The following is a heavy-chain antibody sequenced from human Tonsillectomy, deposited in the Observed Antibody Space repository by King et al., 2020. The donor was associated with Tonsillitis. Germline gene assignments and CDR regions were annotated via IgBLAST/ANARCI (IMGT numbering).Heavy chain of an antibody. J-gene: IGHJ3*02. D-gene: IGHD3-22*01. CDR3: ARDKHYDSSGDAFDI. CDR1: GFTFSAYN. V-gene: IGHV3-21*01. Sequence: VQLVESGGGLVKPGGSLRLSCAASGFTFSAYNMNWVRQAPRKGLEWVSSISSSSSYIYYADSVKGRFTISGDNAKNSLYLQMDSLRAEDTAVYYCARDKHYDSSGDAFDIWGQGTMVTVSS. CDR2: ISSSSSYI.